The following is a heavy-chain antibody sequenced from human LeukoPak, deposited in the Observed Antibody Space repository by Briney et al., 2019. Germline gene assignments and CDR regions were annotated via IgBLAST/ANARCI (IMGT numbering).Heavy chain of an antibody. J-gene: IGHJ4*02. D-gene: IGHD2-21*02. Sequence: GGSLRLSCAASGFTFSSYWLSWVRQAPGKGLEWVANINQDGSEKYYVDSLKGRFTISRDNAKNSLYLQMNSLRAEDTAVYYCATYCGGDCFGFDYWGQGTLVTASS. CDR2: INQDGSEK. V-gene: IGHV3-7*01. CDR3: ATYCGGDCFGFDY. CDR1: GFTFSSYW.